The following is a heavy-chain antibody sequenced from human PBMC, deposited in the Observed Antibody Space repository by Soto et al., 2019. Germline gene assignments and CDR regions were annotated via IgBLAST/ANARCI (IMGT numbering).Heavy chain of an antibody. Sequence: GASVKVSCKASGYTFTSYYMHWVRQAPGQGLEWMGIINPSGGSTSYAQKFQGRVTMTRDTSTNTVYMELSSLRSEDTAVFYCARDPTSYCGGDCYNWYFDLWGRGTLVTVSS. CDR1: GYTFTSYY. CDR2: INPSGGST. D-gene: IGHD2-21*02. V-gene: IGHV1-46*01. J-gene: IGHJ2*01. CDR3: ARDPTSYCGGDCYNWYFDL.